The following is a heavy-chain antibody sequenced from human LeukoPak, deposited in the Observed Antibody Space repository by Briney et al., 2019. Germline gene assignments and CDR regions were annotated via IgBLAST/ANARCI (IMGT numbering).Heavy chain of an antibody. V-gene: IGHV3-7*04. J-gene: IGHJ4*02. D-gene: IGHD3-3*01. CDR2: IKQDGSEK. CDR1: GFTFSSYW. CDR3: ARGYDFWSGYPYYFDY. Sequence: GGSLRLSCAASGFTFSSYWMSWVRQAPGKGLEWVANIKQDGSEKYYVDSVKGRLTISRDNAKNSLYLQMNSLRAEDTAVYYCARGYDFWSGYPYYFDYWGQGTLVTVSS.